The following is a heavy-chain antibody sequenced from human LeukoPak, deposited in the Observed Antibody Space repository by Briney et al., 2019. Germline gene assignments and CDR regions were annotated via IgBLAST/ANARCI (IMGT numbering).Heavy chain of an antibody. CDR1: GGSISSSSYY. CDR3: ARENGGGYCSGGSCWNYFDY. Sequence: SETLSLTCTVSGGSISSSSYYWGWIRQPPGKGLEWIGSIYYSGSTYYNPSLKSRVTISVDTSKNQFSLKLSSVTAADTAVYYCARENGGGYCSGGSCWNYFDYWGQGTLVTVSS. D-gene: IGHD2-15*01. V-gene: IGHV4-39*07. J-gene: IGHJ4*02. CDR2: IYYSGST.